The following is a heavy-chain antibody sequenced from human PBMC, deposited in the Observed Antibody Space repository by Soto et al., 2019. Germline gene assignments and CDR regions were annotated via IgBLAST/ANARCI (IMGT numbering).Heavy chain of an antibody. CDR1: GFTFSSYG. D-gene: IGHD3-22*01. CDR2: ISYDGSNK. J-gene: IGHJ4*02. Sequence: VPLVESGGGVVQPGRSLRLSCAASGFTFSSYGMHWVRQAPGKGLEWVAVISYDGSNKYYADSVKGRFTISRDNSKNTLYLQMNSLRAEDTAVYYCANANYYDSSGYLYWGQGTLVTVSS. V-gene: IGHV3-30*18. CDR3: ANANYYDSSGYLY.